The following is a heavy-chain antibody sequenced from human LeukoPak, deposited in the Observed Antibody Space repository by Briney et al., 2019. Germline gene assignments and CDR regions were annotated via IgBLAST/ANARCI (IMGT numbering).Heavy chain of an antibody. Sequence: PGGSLRLSCAASGFTFSSYCMNWVRQAPGKGLEWVSSISSSSRYIYYADSVKGRFTISRDNAKNSLYLQMNSLRAEDTAVYYCARTGMEDYWGQGTLVTVSS. CDR2: ISSSSRYI. V-gene: IGHV3-21*01. J-gene: IGHJ4*02. CDR1: GFTFSSYC. D-gene: IGHD1-1*01. CDR3: ARTGMEDY.